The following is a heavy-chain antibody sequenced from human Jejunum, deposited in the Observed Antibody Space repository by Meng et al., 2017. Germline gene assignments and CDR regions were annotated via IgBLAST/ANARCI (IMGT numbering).Heavy chain of an antibody. D-gene: IGHD7-27*01. CDR2: LYFGGSL. Sequence: SETLSLTCTVSGAFIRGSSYYWGWIRQTPAKGLEWIGSLYFGGSLYYNPSLKSRVTISVDTSKNQFSLNLTSVTAADTAVYYCARGGPLGRYFDNWGQGTLVTGSS. CDR1: GAFIRGSSYY. V-gene: IGHV4-39*07. CDR3: ARGGPLGRYFDN. J-gene: IGHJ4*02.